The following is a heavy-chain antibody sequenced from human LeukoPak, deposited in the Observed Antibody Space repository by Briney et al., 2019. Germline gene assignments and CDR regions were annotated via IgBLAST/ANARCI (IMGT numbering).Heavy chain of an antibody. CDR2: INHSGST. J-gene: IGHJ4*03. D-gene: IGHD1-26*01. CDR1: GGSFSGYY. V-gene: IGHV4-34*01. Sequence: SESHSLTCAVYGGSFSGYYWSWTRQPPGKGLEWIGEINHSGSTNYNTSLKSRVTISVDTSKNQFSLKLSSGTAADTAVYYCARRVGAGLGYWGHRIPVTVSS. CDR3: ARRVGAGLGY.